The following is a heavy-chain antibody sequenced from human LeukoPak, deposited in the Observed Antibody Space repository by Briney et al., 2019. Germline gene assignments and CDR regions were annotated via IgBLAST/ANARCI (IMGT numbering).Heavy chain of an antibody. CDR3: ARDKERDYGDDSKPDGGMDV. Sequence: PGGSLRLSCAASGFTFSSYSMNWVRQAPGKGLEWVSSISSSSSYIYYADSVKGRFTISRDNAKNSLYLQMNSLRAEDTAVYYCARDKERDYGDDSKPDGGMDVWGQGTTVTVSS. J-gene: IGHJ6*02. D-gene: IGHD4-17*01. V-gene: IGHV3-21*01. CDR1: GFTFSSYS. CDR2: ISSSSSYI.